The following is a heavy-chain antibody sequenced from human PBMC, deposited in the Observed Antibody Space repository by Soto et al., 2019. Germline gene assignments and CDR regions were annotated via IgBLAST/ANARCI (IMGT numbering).Heavy chain of an antibody. D-gene: IGHD5-18*01. J-gene: IGHJ4*02. CDR2: IWYDGSNK. CDR3: ARGGTAAQSYYFDY. Sequence: GGSLRLSCAASGFTFSSYGMHWVRQAPGKGLEWVAVIWYDGSNKYYADSVKGRFTISRDNSKNTLYLQMNSLRAEDTAVYYCARGGTAAQSYYFDYWGQGTLVTVSS. CDR1: GFTFSSYG. V-gene: IGHV3-33*01.